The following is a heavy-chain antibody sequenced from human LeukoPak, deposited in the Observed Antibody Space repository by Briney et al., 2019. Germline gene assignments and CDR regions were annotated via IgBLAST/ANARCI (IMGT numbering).Heavy chain of an antibody. CDR3: ARDYDIFD. Sequence: ASVKVSCKASGYNFISYDISWVRQAPGQGLEWMGGIIPIFGTANYAQKFQGRVTITADESTSTAYMELSSLRSEDTAVYYCARDYDIFDWGQGTLVTVSS. CDR1: GYNFISYD. J-gene: IGHJ4*02. CDR2: IIPIFGTA. D-gene: IGHD3-9*01. V-gene: IGHV1-69*13.